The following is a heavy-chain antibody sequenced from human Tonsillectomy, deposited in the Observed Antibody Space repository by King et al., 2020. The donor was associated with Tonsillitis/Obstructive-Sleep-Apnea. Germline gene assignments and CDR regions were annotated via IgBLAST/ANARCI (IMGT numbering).Heavy chain of an antibody. CDR2: IIPIFGTA. Sequence: VQLVESGAEVKKPGSSVKVSCKASGGTFSSYAISWVRQAPGQGLEWRGGIIPIFGTANYAQNFQGRVTITEDESTRPAYMELSSLRSEDTAVYYCARERLYCISTSCYLSVYWGQGTQVTVSS. V-gene: IGHV1-69*01. J-gene: IGHJ4*02. CDR1: GGTFSSYA. CDR3: ARERLYCISTSCYLSVY. D-gene: IGHD2-2*01.